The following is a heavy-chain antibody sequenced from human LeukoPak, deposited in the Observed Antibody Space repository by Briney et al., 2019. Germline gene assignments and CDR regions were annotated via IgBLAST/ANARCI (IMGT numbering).Heavy chain of an antibody. Sequence: PSETLSLTCTVSGGSISIYYWSWIRQPPGKGLEWIGYIYYSGSTNYNPSLKSRVTISVDTSKNQFSLKLSSVTAADTAVYYCARDENGSEAFDIWGQGTMVTVSS. D-gene: IGHD1-1*01. CDR3: ARDENGSEAFDI. CDR1: GGSISIYY. J-gene: IGHJ3*02. CDR2: IYYSGST. V-gene: IGHV4-59*01.